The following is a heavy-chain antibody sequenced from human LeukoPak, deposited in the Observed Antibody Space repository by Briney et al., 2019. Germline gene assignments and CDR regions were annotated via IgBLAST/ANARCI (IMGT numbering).Heavy chain of an antibody. J-gene: IGHJ4*02. D-gene: IGHD3-3*01. Sequence: GGSLRLSCAASGFTVSSSYMSWVRQAPGKGLEWVSTISVGAEYIFYADSVKGRFTISRDDSNNALYLQMHSLRAEDTALYYCASGPPFLKYFEYWGQGTLVTVSS. CDR1: GFTVSSSY. V-gene: IGHV3-23*01. CDR2: ISVGAEYI. CDR3: ASGPPFLKYFEY.